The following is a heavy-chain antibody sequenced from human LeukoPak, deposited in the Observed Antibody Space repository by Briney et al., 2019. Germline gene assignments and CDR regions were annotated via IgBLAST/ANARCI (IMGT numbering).Heavy chain of an antibody. CDR3: ARVYSSHDFDY. D-gene: IGHD4-11*01. CDR1: GGSFSGYY. CDR2: INHSGST. J-gene: IGHJ4*02. V-gene: IGHV4-34*01. Sequence: SETLSLTCAVYGGSFSGYYWSWIRQPPGKGLEWIGEINHSGSTNYNPSLKSRVTISVDTSKNQFSLKLSSVTAADTAVYYCARVYSSHDFDYWGQGTLVTVSS.